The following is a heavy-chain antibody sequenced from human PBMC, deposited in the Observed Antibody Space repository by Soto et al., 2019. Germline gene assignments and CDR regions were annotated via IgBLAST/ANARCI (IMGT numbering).Heavy chain of an antibody. CDR1: GGTFSSYA. CDR3: ALYRRDPAMVNRGYYYGMDV. D-gene: IGHD5-18*01. CDR2: IIPIFGTA. Sequence: QVQLVQSGAEVKKPGSSVKVSCKASGGTFSSYAISWVRQAPGQGLEWMGGIIPIFGTANYAQKFQGRVTITADESTSTAYMELSSLRSEDTAVYYCALYRRDPAMVNRGYYYGMDVWGQGTTVTVSS. V-gene: IGHV1-69*12. J-gene: IGHJ6*02.